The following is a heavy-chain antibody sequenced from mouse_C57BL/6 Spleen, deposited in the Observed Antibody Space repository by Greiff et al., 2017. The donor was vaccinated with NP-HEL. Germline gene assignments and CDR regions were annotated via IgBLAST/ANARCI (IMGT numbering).Heavy chain of an antibody. Sequence: QVQLQQSGAELVKPGASVKISCKASGYAFSSYWMNWVKQRPGKGLEWIGQIYPGDGDTNYNGKFKGKATLTADKSSSTAYMQLSSLTSEDSAVYFCARSAYYGNHGYFDYWGQGTTLTVSS. D-gene: IGHD2-10*01. CDR3: ARSAYYGNHGYFDY. CDR1: GYAFSSYW. J-gene: IGHJ2*01. CDR2: IYPGDGDT. V-gene: IGHV1-80*01.